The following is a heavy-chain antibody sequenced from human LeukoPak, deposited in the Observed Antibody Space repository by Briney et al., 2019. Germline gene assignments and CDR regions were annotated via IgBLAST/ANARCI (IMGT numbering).Heavy chain of an antibody. CDR3: AKGGLIEVEDAFDI. D-gene: IGHD2-2*01. J-gene: IGHJ3*02. V-gene: IGHV3-7*03. Sequence: GGSLRLSCAASGFAFSSYWMSWVRQAPGKGLEWVANIKQDGSEKYYVDSVKGRFTISRDNAKNSLYLQMNSLRAEDTAVYYCAKGGLIEVEDAFDIWGQGTMVTVSS. CDR1: GFAFSSYW. CDR2: IKQDGSEK.